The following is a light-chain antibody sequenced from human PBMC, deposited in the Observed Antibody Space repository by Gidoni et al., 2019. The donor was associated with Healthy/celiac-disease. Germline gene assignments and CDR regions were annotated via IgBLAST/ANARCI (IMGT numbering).Light chain of an antibody. CDR3: QKYNSAPCT. Sequence: DIQMTQSPSSLSASVGDRVTITCRASQGISKYLAWYQQKPGKVPKLLIYAASTLQSGVPSRFSGSGSGTDFTLTISSLQPEDVATYYCQKYNSAPCTFGQXTKVEIK. J-gene: IGKJ1*01. CDR2: AAS. V-gene: IGKV1-27*01. CDR1: QGISKY.